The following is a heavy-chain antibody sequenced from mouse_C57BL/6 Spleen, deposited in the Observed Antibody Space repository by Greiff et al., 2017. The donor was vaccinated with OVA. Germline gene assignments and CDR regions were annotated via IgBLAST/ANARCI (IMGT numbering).Heavy chain of an antibody. Sequence: LVESGPELVKPGASVKISCKASGYSFTDYNMNWVKQSNGKSLEWIGVINPNYGTTSYNQKFKGKATLTVDQSSSTAYMQLNSLTSEDSAVYYCARSEYYGSSSYFDYWGQGTTLTVSS. J-gene: IGHJ2*01. CDR1: GYSFTDYN. V-gene: IGHV1-39*01. D-gene: IGHD1-1*01. CDR2: INPNYGTT. CDR3: ARSEYYGSSSYFDY.